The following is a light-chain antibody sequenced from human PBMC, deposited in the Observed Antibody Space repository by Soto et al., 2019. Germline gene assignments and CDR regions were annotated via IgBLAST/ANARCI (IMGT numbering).Light chain of an antibody. V-gene: IGKV3-20*01. J-gene: IGKJ5*01. CDR2: GAF. CDR1: QSVNSNY. CDR3: QQYGRSPFN. Sequence: ESVLTQSPGTLSLSPGERATLSCRASQSVNSNYLAWFQQHPGQPPRLLIFGAFSRAIGIPDRFSGSGTETDFTLSITRLEPEDFAVYYCQQYGRSPFNFGQGTRLEIK.